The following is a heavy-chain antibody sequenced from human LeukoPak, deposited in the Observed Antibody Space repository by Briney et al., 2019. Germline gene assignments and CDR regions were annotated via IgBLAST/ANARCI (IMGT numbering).Heavy chain of an antibody. V-gene: IGHV3-48*01. CDR1: GFTFSSYS. CDR2: ISSGTSTI. J-gene: IGHJ4*02. Sequence: SGGSLRLSCAASGFTFSSYSMNWVRQAPGKGLEWVSYISSGTSTIYYADSVKGRFTISRDNSKNTVDLQMNSLRAEDTAEYYCARSKETAMALFDYWGQGTLVTVSS. CDR3: ARSKETAMALFDY. D-gene: IGHD5-18*01.